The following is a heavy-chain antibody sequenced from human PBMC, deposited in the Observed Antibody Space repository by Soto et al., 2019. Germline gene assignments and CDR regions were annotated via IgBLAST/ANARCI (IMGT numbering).Heavy chain of an antibody. V-gene: IGHV4-59*08. D-gene: IGHD2-15*01. CDR1: GGSISSHY. Sequence: SETLSLTCTVSGGSISSHYWSWIRQPPGKGLEWIGYIYYSGTTNYNPSLKSRVTISVDTSKNQFSLKLSSVTAADTAVYYCARLLGYCSGGSCYSDAFDIWGQGTMVTVSS. CDR2: IYYSGTT. J-gene: IGHJ3*02. CDR3: ARLLGYCSGGSCYSDAFDI.